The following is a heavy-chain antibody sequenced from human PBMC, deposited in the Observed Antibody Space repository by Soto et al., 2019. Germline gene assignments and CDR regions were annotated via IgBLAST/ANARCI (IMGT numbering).Heavy chain of an antibody. J-gene: IGHJ3*02. CDR3: ARPAVNDLDADSSAFDI. D-gene: IGHD1-1*01. V-gene: IGHV1-69*02. CDR1: GGTFSSQT. Sequence: QVQLVQSGAEVKEPGSSVKVSCKVSGGTFSSQTINWVRQVPGQGLEWMGSVIPIIGEGKYAQSFLGRVTITAESSTSKAYMELSSLRSEDTAVYYCARPAVNDLDADSSAFDIWGQGTMVTVSS. CDR2: VIPIIGEG.